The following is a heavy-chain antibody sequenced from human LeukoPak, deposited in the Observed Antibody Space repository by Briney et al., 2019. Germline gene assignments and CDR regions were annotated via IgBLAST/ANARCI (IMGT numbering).Heavy chain of an antibody. Sequence: GRSLRLSCAASGFTFSSYGMHWVRQAPGKGLEWVAVIWYDGSNKYYADSVKGRFTISRDNSKNTLYLQMNSLRAEDTAVYYCARVEGYSTGAFDIWGQGTMVTVSS. CDR2: IWYDGSNK. CDR1: GFTFSSYG. J-gene: IGHJ3*02. V-gene: IGHV3-33*01. CDR3: ARVEGYSTGAFDI. D-gene: IGHD6-25*01.